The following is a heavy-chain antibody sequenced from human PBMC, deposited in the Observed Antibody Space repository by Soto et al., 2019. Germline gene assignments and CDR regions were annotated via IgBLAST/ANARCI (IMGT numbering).Heavy chain of an antibody. V-gene: IGHV4-39*02. CDR1: RPSLGSSSYY. CDR2: IYYRGST. Sequence: SSETLSLTCTVSRPSLGSSSYYWGWIRQPPGKGLEWIGSIYYRGSTYYNPSLQSRVTISVDTSNNHFSLELSSATAADTSVYYCAAYDIPTVDFPQYAIDYWGQRATVTVS. D-gene: IGHD3-9*01. CDR3: AAYDIPTVDFPQYAIDY. J-gene: IGHJ4*02.